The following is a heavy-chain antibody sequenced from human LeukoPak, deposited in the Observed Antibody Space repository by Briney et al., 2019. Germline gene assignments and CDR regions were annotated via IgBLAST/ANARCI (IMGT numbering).Heavy chain of an antibody. CDR3: ASAFWGIDAFDI. D-gene: IGHD3-16*01. Sequence: ASVKVSCKASGYTFTGDYMHWVRQAPGQGLEWMGWINPNSGGTNYAQKFQGRVTMTRDTSISTAYMEPSRLRSDDTAVYYCASAFWGIDAFDIWGQGTMVTVSS. V-gene: IGHV1-2*02. CDR2: INPNSGGT. J-gene: IGHJ3*02. CDR1: GYTFTGDY.